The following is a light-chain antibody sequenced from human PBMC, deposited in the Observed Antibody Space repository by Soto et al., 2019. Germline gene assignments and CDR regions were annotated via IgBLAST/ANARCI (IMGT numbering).Light chain of an antibody. CDR1: QGLSSW. CDR2: AAS. CDR3: QQYISYPIT. J-gene: IGKJ5*01. V-gene: IGKV1D-16*01. Sequence: DIQMTQSPSSLSASVGDRVTITCRASQGLSSWLAWYQQKPEEAPKSLLYAASRLESGVPSRFSGSGPGTDFALTISSLQPEDFATYYCQQYISYPITFGQGTRLE.